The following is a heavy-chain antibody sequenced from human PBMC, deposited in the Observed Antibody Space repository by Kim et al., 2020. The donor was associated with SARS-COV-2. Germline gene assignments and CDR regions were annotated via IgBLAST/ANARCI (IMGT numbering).Heavy chain of an antibody. CDR3: ARQYSSGWYWFDP. V-gene: IGHV5-51*01. D-gene: IGHD6-19*01. CDR1: GYSFTSYW. Sequence: GESLKISCKGSGYSFTSYWIGWVRQMPGRGLEWMGIIYPGDSDTRYSPSFQGQGTISADKSISTAYLQWSSLKASDTAMYYCARQYSSGWYWFDPWGQGTLVTVSS. J-gene: IGHJ5*02. CDR2: IYPGDSDT.